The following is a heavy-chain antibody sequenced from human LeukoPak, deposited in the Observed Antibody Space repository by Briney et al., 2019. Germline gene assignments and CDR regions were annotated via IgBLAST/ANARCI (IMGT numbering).Heavy chain of an antibody. CDR2: ISSSGSTI. Sequence: GGSLRLSCAASGFTVSDYYMSWIRQPPGKGLEWVSYISSSGSTIYYADSVKGRFTISRDNAKNSLYLQMNSLRAEDTAVYYCARELWFGELFSAFDIWGQGTMVTVSS. J-gene: IGHJ3*02. V-gene: IGHV3-11*01. CDR1: GFTVSDYY. D-gene: IGHD3-10*01. CDR3: ARELWFGELFSAFDI.